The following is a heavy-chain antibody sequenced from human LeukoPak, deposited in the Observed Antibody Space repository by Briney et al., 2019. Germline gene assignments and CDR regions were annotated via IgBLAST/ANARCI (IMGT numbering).Heavy chain of an antibody. Sequence: SETLSLTCTVSGGSISSSNYYWSWIRQPPGKGLEWIGEINHSGSTNYNPSLKSRVTISVDTFKNQFSLKLSSVTAADTAVYYCARGYCSGGSCYSWFDPWGQGTLVTVSS. CDR3: ARGYCSGGSCYSWFDP. CDR1: GGSISSSNYY. CDR2: INHSGST. D-gene: IGHD2-15*01. V-gene: IGHV4-39*07. J-gene: IGHJ5*02.